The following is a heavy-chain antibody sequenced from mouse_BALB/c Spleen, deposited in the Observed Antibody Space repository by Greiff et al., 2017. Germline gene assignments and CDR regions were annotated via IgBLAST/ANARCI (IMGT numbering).Heavy chain of an antibody. CDR3: ARSGLRAMDY. Sequence: VQLQQPGAELVKPGASVKLSCKASGYTFTSYWMHWVKQRPGQGLEWIGEINPNNGGTIYNQKFKGKATLTVDKSSSTAYMELRSLTSEDTAVYYCARSGLRAMDYWGQGTSVTVSS. V-gene: IGHV1-53*01. D-gene: IGHD2-4*01. CDR1: GYTFTSYW. CDR2: INPNNGGT. J-gene: IGHJ4*01.